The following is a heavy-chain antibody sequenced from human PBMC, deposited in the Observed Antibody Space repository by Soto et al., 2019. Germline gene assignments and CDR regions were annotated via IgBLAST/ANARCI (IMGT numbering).Heavy chain of an antibody. Sequence: QVQQVQSGAEVKKPGASVKVSCKASGYTFTSYGISWVRQAPGQGLEWMGWISAYNGNTNYAQKLQGRVTMTTDTSTSTAYMELRSLRSDDTAVYYCARGSYDYIWGSYRYTYYFDYWGQGTLVTVSS. J-gene: IGHJ4*02. CDR1: GYTFTSYG. CDR3: ARGSYDYIWGSYRYTYYFDY. CDR2: ISAYNGNT. V-gene: IGHV1-18*01. D-gene: IGHD3-16*02.